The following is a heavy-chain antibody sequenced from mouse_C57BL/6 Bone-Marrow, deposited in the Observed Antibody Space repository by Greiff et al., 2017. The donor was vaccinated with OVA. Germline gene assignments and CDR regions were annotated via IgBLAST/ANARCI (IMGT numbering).Heavy chain of an antibody. V-gene: IGHV1-82*01. J-gene: IGHJ1*03. CDR2: IYPGDGDT. CDR3: ARNPYFDV. Sequence: VQLQQSGPELVKPGASVKISCKASGYAFSSSWMNWVKQRPGKGLEWIGRIYPGDGDTNYNGKFKGKATLTADKSSSTAYMQLSSLPSEDSAVYFCARNPYFDVWGTGTTVTVSS. CDR1: GYAFSSSW.